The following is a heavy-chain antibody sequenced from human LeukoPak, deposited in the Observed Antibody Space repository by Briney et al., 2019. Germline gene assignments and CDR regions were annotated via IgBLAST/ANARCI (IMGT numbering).Heavy chain of an antibody. CDR1: GFTFSSYW. CDR3: AKRGDGGAWYDY. J-gene: IGHJ4*02. CDR2: ISSDGSNT. V-gene: IGHV3-74*01. D-gene: IGHD6-19*01. Sequence: GGSLRLSCAASGFTFSSYWMDWVRQVPGKGLVWVSRISSDGSNTAYADSVKGRFTISRDNAKNTMYLQMSSLRAEDTAVYYCAKRGDGGAWYDYWGQGTLVIVPS.